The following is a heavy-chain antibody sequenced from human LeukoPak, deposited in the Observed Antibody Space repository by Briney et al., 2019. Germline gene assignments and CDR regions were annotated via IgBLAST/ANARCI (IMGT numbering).Heavy chain of an antibody. J-gene: IGHJ4*02. V-gene: IGHV3-11*05. D-gene: IGHD5/OR15-5a*01. CDR2: ISSSSSYT. Sequence: KAGGSLRLSCAASGFTFSDYDMSWIRQAPGKGLEWISYISSSSSYTNYVDSVKGRFSISRDNAKNSLYLQMNSLRAEDTAVYYCVRAVSVSSYYFDCWGQGTLVTVSS. CDR1: GFTFSDYD. CDR3: VRAVSVSSYYFDC.